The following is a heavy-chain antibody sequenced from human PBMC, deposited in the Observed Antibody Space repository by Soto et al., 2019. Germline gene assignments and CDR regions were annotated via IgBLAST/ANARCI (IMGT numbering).Heavy chain of an antibody. CDR2: ISWNSGNI. CDR3: AKGRGYTYNGGSALDY. D-gene: IGHD5-18*01. CDR1: GFTFDDYA. V-gene: IGHV3-9*01. J-gene: IGHJ4*02. Sequence: EVQLVESGGGLVQPGRSLRLSCAASGFTFDDYAVHWVRQAPGKGLEWVSGISWNSGNIGYADSVKGRFTISRDNATNSLFLQMNSLRADDTALYYCAKGRGYTYNGGSALDYWGQGTLVTVSS.